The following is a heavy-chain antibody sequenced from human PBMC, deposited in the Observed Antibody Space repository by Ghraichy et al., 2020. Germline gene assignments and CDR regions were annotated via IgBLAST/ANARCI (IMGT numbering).Heavy chain of an antibody. CDR2: IYYSGST. CDR1: GGSISSYY. Sequence: SETLSLTCTVSGGSISSYYWSWIRQPPGKGLEWIGYIYYSGSTNYNPSLKSRVTISVDTSKNQFSLKLSSVTAADTAVYYCARVHSGDYDNDYWGQGTLVTVSS. CDR3: ARVHSGDYDNDY. J-gene: IGHJ4*02. D-gene: IGHD3-22*01. V-gene: IGHV4-59*01.